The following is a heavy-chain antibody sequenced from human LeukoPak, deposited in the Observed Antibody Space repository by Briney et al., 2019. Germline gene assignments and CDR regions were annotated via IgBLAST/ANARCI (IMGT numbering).Heavy chain of an antibody. V-gene: IGHV3-23*01. Sequence: GGSLRLSCAASGFTFSSYATSWVRQAPEKGLDWVSVISGSAHKIRYADSVKGRFTISRDNSENIVYLQMNNLRVEDTAVYYCAGRPTGYSSGYIHWGQGTLVTVSS. D-gene: IGHD5-18*01. CDR3: AGRPTGYSSGYIH. CDR1: GFTFSSYA. J-gene: IGHJ4*02. CDR2: ISGSAHKI.